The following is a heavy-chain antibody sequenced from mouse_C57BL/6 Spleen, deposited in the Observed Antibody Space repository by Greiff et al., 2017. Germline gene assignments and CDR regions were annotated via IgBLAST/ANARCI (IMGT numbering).Heavy chain of an antibody. CDR2: IYPGGGYT. CDR1: GYTFTNYW. V-gene: IGHV1-63*01. J-gene: IGHJ2*01. CDR3: AVGDSYYFDY. Sequence: QVQLQQSGAELVRPGTSVTMSCKASGYTFTNYWIGWAKQRPGHGLEWIGDIYPGGGYTNYNEKFKGKATLTADKSSSTAYMQFSSLTSEDSAIYYCAVGDSYYFDYWGQGTTLTVSS.